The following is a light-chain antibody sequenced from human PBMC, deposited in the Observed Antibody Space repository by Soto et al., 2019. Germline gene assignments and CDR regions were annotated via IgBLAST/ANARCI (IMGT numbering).Light chain of an antibody. V-gene: IGKV1-39*01. J-gene: IGKJ2*01. CDR1: QTINAY. Sequence: DIQMTQSPSSLSASVGDRVTITCRASQTINAYLNWYQQKPGKAPKLLIYAASSLQSRVPSRFSGSGSGTDFTLTISSLQPEDFATYYCQESYRTPRTFGQGTRLDI. CDR3: QESYRTPRT. CDR2: AAS.